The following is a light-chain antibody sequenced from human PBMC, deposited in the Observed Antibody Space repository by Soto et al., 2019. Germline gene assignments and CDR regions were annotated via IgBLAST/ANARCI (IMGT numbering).Light chain of an antibody. J-gene: IGKJ1*01. Sequence: EIVMTQSPATLSVSPGERATLSCRASQSVSNNLAWYQQKPGQAPRLLMYGASTRATGIPTRFSGSGSGTDFTLTISSLQSADFAVYCCQQYNNWARTFGQGTKLEVK. CDR2: GAS. CDR1: QSVSNN. CDR3: QQYNNWART. V-gene: IGKV3-15*01.